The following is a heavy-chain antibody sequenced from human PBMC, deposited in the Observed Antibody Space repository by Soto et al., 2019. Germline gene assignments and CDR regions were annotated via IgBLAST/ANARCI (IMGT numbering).Heavy chain of an antibody. V-gene: IGHV4-31*03. D-gene: IGHD5-18*01. Sequence: SETLSLTCTVSGGSIRSGGYYWSWVRQNPRKGLEWIGNIYYSGNTYYSPSLKSRLTISVDTSKNQFSLNLSSVTAADTAVYYCARDRLMATAGTARHYFGLDVWGQGTAVTVSS. J-gene: IGHJ6*02. CDR2: IYYSGNT. CDR3: ARDRLMATAGTARHYFGLDV. CDR1: GGSIRSGGYY.